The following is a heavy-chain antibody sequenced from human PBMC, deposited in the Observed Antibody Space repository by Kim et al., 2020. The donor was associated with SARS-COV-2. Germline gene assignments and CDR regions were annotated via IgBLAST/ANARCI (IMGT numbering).Heavy chain of an antibody. D-gene: IGHD4-17*01. CDR2: INHSGST. J-gene: IGHJ3*01. CDR3: ARESAYAVSVGFDL. Sequence: SETLSLTCAVYGGSFSGYYWSWIRQPPGKGLEWIGEINHSGSTNYNPYLKSRVTISVDTSKNQCSLKLSSVTAADTAVYYCARESAYAVSVGFDLWGQGTIVPVSS. V-gene: IGHV4-34*01. CDR1: GGSFSGYY.